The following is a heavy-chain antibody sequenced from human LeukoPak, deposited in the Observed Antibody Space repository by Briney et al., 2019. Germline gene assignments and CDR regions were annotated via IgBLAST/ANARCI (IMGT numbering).Heavy chain of an antibody. Sequence: GGSLRLSCAASGFTFSDYYMSWIRQAPGKGLEWVSYISSSGSTIYYADSVKGRFTISRDNAKNSLYLQMNSLRVEDTAVYYCARDPLTPYDYYMDVWGKGTTVTVSS. CDR2: ISSSGSTI. V-gene: IGHV3-11*04. D-gene: IGHD3-9*01. J-gene: IGHJ6*03. CDR3: ARDPLTPYDYYMDV. CDR1: GFTFSDYY.